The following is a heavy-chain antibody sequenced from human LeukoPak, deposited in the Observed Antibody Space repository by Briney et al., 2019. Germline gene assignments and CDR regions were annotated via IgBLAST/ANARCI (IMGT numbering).Heavy chain of an antibody. CDR3: ARRRSSGWNPIDY. CDR2: IYYSGST. D-gene: IGHD6-19*01. CDR1: GGSISSSSYC. V-gene: IGHV4-39*01. Sequence: PSETLSLTCTVSGGSISSSSYCWGWIRQPPGKGLEWIGSIYYSGSTYYNPSLKSRVTISVDTSKNQFSLKLSSVTAADTAVYYCARRRSSGWNPIDYWGQGTLVTVSS. J-gene: IGHJ4*02.